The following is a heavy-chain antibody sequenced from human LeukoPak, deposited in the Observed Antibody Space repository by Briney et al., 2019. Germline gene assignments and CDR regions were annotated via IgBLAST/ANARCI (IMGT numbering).Heavy chain of an antibody. CDR2: IYYSGST. J-gene: IGHJ6*02. Sequence: SETLSFTCTVSGGSISSYYWSWIRQPPGKGLEWIGYIYYSGSTNYNPSLKSRVTISVDTSKNQFSLKLSSVTAADTAVYYCARDQGVTMVRGGYYYYGMDVWGQGTTVTVSS. CDR3: ARDQGVTMVRGGYYYYGMDV. V-gene: IGHV4-59*01. D-gene: IGHD3-10*01. CDR1: GGSISSYY.